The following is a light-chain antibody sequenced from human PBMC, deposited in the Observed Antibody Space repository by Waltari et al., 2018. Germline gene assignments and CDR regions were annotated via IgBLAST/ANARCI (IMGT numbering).Light chain of an antibody. Sequence: QAALTQPASVSGAAGQSMTIACTGISSEVGTYNLVSWYQQHLGKAPKLMIYEGSKRPSGVSTRVSPSKSGNTASLTISGLQAEDEADYYCCSYVGRTTYVVFGGGTKLTVL. CDR1: SSEVGTYNL. J-gene: IGLJ2*01. V-gene: IGLV2-23*01. CDR2: EGS. CDR3: CSYVGRTTYVV.